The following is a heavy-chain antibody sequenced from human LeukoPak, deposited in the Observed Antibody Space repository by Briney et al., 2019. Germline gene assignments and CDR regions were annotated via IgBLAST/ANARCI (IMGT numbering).Heavy chain of an antibody. CDR2: INHSGST. J-gene: IGHJ4*02. D-gene: IGHD1-26*01. Sequence: SETLSPTCTVSGGSISSYYWSWIRQPPGKGLEWIGEINHSGSTNYNPSLKSRVTISVDTSKNQFSLKLSSVTAADTAVYYCARGAELTDYWGQGTLVTVSS. CDR3: ARGAELTDY. V-gene: IGHV4-34*01. CDR1: GGSISSYY.